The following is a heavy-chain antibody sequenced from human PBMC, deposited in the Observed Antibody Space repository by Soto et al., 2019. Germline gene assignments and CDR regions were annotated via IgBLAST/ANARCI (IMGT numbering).Heavy chain of an antibody. J-gene: IGHJ4*02. CDR1: GFTFSSFA. V-gene: IGHV3-30*04. CDR3: AKAYPITIFGVVPSYFDY. Sequence: GGSLRLSCAASGFTFSSFAMHWVRQAPGRGLEWVSIITGSGRNKYYADSVKGRFTISRDNSKNTLYLQMNSLRAEDTAVYYCAKAYPITIFGVVPSYFDYWGQGTLVTVSS. CDR2: ITGSGRNK. D-gene: IGHD3-3*01.